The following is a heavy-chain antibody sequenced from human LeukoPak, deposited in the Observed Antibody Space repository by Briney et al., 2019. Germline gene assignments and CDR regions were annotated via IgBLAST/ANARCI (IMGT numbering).Heavy chain of an antibody. CDR3: ARDSHYYDTKGVFDI. CDR2: IWYDGSNK. CDR1: GFTFSSYG. Sequence: PGRSLRLSCAASGFTFSSYGMHWVRQAPGKGLEGVAVIWYDGSNKYYADSVKGRFTISRDNSKNTLYLQMNSLRAEDTAVYYCARDSHYYDTKGVFDIWGQGTMVTVSS. D-gene: IGHD3-22*01. V-gene: IGHV3-33*01. J-gene: IGHJ3*02.